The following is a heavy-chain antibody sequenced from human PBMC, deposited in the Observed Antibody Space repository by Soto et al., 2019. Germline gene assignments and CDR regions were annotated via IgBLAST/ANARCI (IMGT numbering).Heavy chain of an antibody. J-gene: IGHJ4*02. CDR1: GFTFSSYA. V-gene: IGHV3-23*01. D-gene: IGHD3-9*01. Sequence: GGSLRLSCAASGFTFSSYAMSWVRQAPGKGLEWVSAISGSGGSTYYADSVKGRFXXXXXNSXNTLYLQMNSLRAEDTAVYYCAKDTAVLRYFDWSLDYWGQGTLVTVSS. CDR2: ISGSGGST. CDR3: AKDTAVLRYFDWSLDY.